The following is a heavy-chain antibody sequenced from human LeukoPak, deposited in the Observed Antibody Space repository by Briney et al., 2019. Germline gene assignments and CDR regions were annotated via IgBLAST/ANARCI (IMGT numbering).Heavy chain of an antibody. CDR3: ARKIPTIRYGMDV. CDR1: GGTFSSYA. V-gene: IGHV1-69*13. CDR2: IIPIFGTA. J-gene: IGHJ6*02. D-gene: IGHD2-21*01. Sequence: GASVKASCKASGGTFSSYAISWVRQAPGQGLEWMGGIIPIFGTANYAQKFQGRVTITADESTSTAYMELSSLRSEDAAVYYCARKIPTIRYGMDVWGQGTTVTVSS.